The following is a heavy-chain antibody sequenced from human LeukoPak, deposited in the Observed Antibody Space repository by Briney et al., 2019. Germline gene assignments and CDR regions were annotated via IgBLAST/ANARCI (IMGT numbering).Heavy chain of an antibody. CDR2: IRYDGSSK. V-gene: IGHV3-30*02. D-gene: IGHD3-22*01. CDR1: GFTFNSYG. J-gene: IGHJ4*02. Sequence: GGSLRLSCAASGFTFNSYGIHWVRQAPGKGLEWVAFIRYDGSSKYYVDSVKGRFTISRDNSKNTLYLQMNSLRAEDTAVYYCAKGNDSSGYDYWGQGTLVTVSS. CDR3: AKGNDSSGYDY.